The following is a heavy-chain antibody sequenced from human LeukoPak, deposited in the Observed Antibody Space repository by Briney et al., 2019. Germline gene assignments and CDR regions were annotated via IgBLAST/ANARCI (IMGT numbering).Heavy chain of an antibody. CDR1: GYSISSGYY. CDR3: ARDLGSGWYEDAFDI. V-gene: IGHV4-38-2*02. CDR2: IYHSGST. D-gene: IGHD6-19*01. J-gene: IGHJ3*02. Sequence: SETLSLTCTVSGYSISSGYYWGWIRQPPGKGLEWIGTIYHSGSTYYNPSLESRVTISVDTSKNQFSLKLSSVTAADTAVYYCARDLGSGWYEDAFDIWGQGTMVTVSS.